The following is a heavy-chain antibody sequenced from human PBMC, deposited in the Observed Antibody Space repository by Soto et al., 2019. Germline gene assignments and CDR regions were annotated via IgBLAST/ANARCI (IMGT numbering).Heavy chain of an antibody. CDR2: ISYDGSNK. CDR1: GFTFSSYG. Sequence: GGSLRLSCAASGFTFSSYGMHWVRQAPGKGLEWVAVISYDGSNKYYADSVKGRFTISRDNSKNTLYLQMNSLRAEDTAVYYCAKDRYYDLVGGWFDPWGQGTLVTVSS. J-gene: IGHJ5*02. D-gene: IGHD3-3*01. CDR3: AKDRYYDLVGGWFDP. V-gene: IGHV3-30*18.